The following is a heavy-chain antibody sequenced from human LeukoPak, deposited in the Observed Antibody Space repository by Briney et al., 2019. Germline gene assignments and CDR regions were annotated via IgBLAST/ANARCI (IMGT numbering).Heavy chain of an antibody. CDR2: INHSGST. V-gene: IGHV4-34*01. Sequence: SETLSLTCTVSGGSIRSYYWSWIRQPPGKGLEWIGEINHSGSTNYNPSLKSRVTISIDTSKNQFSLKLSSVTAADTAVYYCARALYYDFWTAPTYGLDVWGQGTTVTVSS. J-gene: IGHJ6*02. CDR3: ARALYYDFWTAPTYGLDV. CDR1: GGSIRSYY. D-gene: IGHD3-3*01.